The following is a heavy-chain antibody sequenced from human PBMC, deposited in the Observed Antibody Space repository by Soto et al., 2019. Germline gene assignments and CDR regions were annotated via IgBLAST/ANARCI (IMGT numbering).Heavy chain of an antibody. D-gene: IGHD3-3*01. Sequence: GASVKVSCKASGYTFTSYGISWVRQAPGQGLEWMGWISAYNGNTNYAQKLQGRVTMTTDTSTSTAYMELRSLRSDDTAVYYCARDRPNYDFWSGYHIPRFYGMDVWGQGTTVTVS. V-gene: IGHV1-18*01. CDR1: GYTFTSYG. CDR3: ARDRPNYDFWSGYHIPRFYGMDV. CDR2: ISAYNGNT. J-gene: IGHJ6*02.